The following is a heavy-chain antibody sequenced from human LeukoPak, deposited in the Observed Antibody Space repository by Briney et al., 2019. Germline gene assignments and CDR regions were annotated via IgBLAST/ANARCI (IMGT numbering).Heavy chain of an antibody. CDR1: GFTFSSYG. J-gene: IGHJ4*02. D-gene: IGHD1-26*01. V-gene: IGHV3-33*01. Sequence: LPGRSLRLSCAASGFTFSSYGMHWVRQAPGKGLEWVAVIWYDGSNKYYADSVKGRFTISRDNSKNTLYLQMNSLKAEDTAVYYCTTPHETYSGSYCFDYWGQGTLVTVSS. CDR3: TTPHETYSGSYCFDY. CDR2: IWYDGSNK.